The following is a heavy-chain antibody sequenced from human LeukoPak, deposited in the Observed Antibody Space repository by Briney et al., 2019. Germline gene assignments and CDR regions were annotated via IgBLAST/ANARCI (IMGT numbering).Heavy chain of an antibody. J-gene: IGHJ4*02. CDR2: IRYDGSNK. V-gene: IGHV3-30*02. CDR3: AKDKEGRNYFDY. Sequence: PGGSLRLSCAASGFTFSSYGMHRVRQAPGKGLEWVAFIRYDGSNKYYADSVKGRFTISRDNSKNTLYLQMNSLRAEDTAVYYCAKDKEGRNYFDYWGQGTLVTVSS. CDR1: GFTFSSYG.